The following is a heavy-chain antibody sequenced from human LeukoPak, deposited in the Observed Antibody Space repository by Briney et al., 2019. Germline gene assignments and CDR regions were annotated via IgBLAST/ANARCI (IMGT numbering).Heavy chain of an antibody. Sequence: KSSETLSLTCTVSGGSISSYYWSWIRQPPGKGLEWIGYIYYSGSTNYNPSLKSRVTISVDTSKNQFSLKLSSVTAADTAVYYCARLPNYYDSSGYYSLVAFDIWGQGTMVTVSS. J-gene: IGHJ3*02. CDR2: IYYSGST. V-gene: IGHV4-59*01. D-gene: IGHD3-22*01. CDR3: ARLPNYYDSSGYYSLVAFDI. CDR1: GGSISSYY.